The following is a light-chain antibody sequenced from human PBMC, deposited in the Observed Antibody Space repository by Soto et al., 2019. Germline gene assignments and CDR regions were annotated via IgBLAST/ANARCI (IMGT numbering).Light chain of an antibody. V-gene: IGLV2-14*01. CDR1: SDDVGAYKY. CDR2: EAT. Sequence: QSDLTEPASVSGSPGRWITISCAGTSDDVGAYKYVSWYQQHPGKAPQLLIYEATNRPSGISGRFSASKSGNKASLTISGLQAEDEADYYCSSYSRNTLFVCGTGPKVTVL. J-gene: IGLJ1*01. CDR3: SSYSRNTLFV.